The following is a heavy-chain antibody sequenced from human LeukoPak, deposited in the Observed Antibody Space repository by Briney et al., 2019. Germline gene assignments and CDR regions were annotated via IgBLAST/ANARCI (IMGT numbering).Heavy chain of an antibody. CDR3: ARDATRGGDFDS. Sequence: GGSLGLSWAASRFTFRSYWMGWVRQTPGKGLEWLANINEDGSTTYYVDSVKGRFTISRNNADNSLYLQMNSLRAEDTAVYYCARDATRGGDFDSWGQGTLVTVSS. CDR2: INEDGSTT. V-gene: IGHV3-7*01. CDR1: RFTFRSYW. D-gene: IGHD2-15*01. J-gene: IGHJ4*02.